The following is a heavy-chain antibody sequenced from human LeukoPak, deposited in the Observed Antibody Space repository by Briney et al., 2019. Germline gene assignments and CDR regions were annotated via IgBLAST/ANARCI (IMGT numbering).Heavy chain of an antibody. Sequence: PSETLSLTCTVSGGSISTSRSYGAWIRQPPGKGLEWIGSIYYSGSTYYNPSLKSRVTISVDTSKNQFSLKLSSVTAADTAVYYCVRSGSWTLNFDSWGQGTLVTVSS. D-gene: IGHD6-13*01. J-gene: IGHJ4*02. CDR1: GGSISTSRSY. CDR2: IYYSGST. CDR3: VRSGSWTLNFDS. V-gene: IGHV4-39*07.